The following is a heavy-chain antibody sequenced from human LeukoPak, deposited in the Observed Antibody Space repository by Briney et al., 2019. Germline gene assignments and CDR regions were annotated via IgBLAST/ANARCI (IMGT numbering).Heavy chain of an antibody. V-gene: IGHV1-2*02. D-gene: IGHD5-24*01. J-gene: IGHJ4*02. Sequence: GASVKVSCKASGYTFTGYYMHWVRQAPGQGLEWMGWINPNSGGTNYAQKFQGRVTMTRDTSISTAYMELSRLRSDDTAVYYCARDFSRWLQFFGYWGQGTLVTVSS. CDR3: ARDFSRWLQFFGY. CDR2: INPNSGGT. CDR1: GYTFTGYY.